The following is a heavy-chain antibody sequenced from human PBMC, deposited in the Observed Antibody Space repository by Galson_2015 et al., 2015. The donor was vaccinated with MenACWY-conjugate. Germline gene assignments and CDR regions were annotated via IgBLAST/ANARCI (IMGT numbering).Heavy chain of an antibody. CDR1: GYSFTTYW. CDR3: TRHPPGGRGMDV. CDR2: ISPGDSYT. D-gene: IGHD1-26*01. Sequence: SGAEVKKPGESLQISCKGSGYSFTTYWIGWVRQMPGQGLERMGFISPGDSYTRYNPAFQGQVTISADKSISTAYLQWNSLQASDTAMYYCTRHPPGGRGMDVWGQGTTVTVSS. V-gene: IGHV5-51*01. J-gene: IGHJ6*02.